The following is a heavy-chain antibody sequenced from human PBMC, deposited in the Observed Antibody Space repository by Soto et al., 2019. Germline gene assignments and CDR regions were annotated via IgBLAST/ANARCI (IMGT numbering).Heavy chain of an antibody. CDR2: IDPSDSYT. CDR1: GYSFTSYW. V-gene: IGHV5-10-1*01. J-gene: IGHJ4*02. Sequence: AESLKISCKGSGYSFTSYWISWVRQMPGKGLEWLGRIDPSDSYTQYSPSFQGHVTISADKSISTVYLQWSSLKASDTAIYYCVRRRQAVGIDYWGQGTLVSGFS. CDR3: VRRRQAVGIDY. D-gene: IGHD1-26*01.